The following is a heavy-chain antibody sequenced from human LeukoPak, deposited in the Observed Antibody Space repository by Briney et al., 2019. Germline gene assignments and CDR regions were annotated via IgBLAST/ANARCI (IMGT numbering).Heavy chain of an antibody. CDR2: INPNNGGT. CDR1: VYTFTGYY. V-gene: IGHV1-2*02. CDR3: ARAKDTTEVGADV. Sequence: ASVKVSCKASVYTFTGYYMHWVRQAPGQGLEWMGWINPNNGGTNYGQKFQGRVTMTRDTSISTASMELTRLRSDDTAVYYCARAKDTTEVGADVWGKGTTVTVS. D-gene: IGHD2/OR15-2a*01. J-gene: IGHJ6*03.